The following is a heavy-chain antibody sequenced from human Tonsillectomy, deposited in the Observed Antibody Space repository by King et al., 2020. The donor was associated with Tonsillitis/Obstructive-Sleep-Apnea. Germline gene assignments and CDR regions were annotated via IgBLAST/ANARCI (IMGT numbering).Heavy chain of an antibody. CDR3: ARGPIDIVATRVKISFDY. CDR1: GGSFSGYY. Sequence: VQLQQWGAGLLKPSETLSLTFAVYGGSFSGYYCSWIRQTPGKGLEWIGEIKNSRSTNYNPSLKSGVTLSVDTPKNQCSLKLSSFTAADTAVYYCARGPIDIVATRVKISFDYWGQGTLVTVSS. J-gene: IGHJ4*02. V-gene: IGHV4-34*01. D-gene: IGHD5-12*01. CDR2: IKNSRST.